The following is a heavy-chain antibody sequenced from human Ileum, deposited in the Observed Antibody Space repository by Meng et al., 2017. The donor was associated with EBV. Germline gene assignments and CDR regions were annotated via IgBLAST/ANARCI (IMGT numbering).Heavy chain of an antibody. V-gene: IGHV4-39*07. CDR2: IYYSGTT. D-gene: IGHD1-26*01. J-gene: IGHJ4*02. Sequence: QVQVQDSCQLMVKHSDTLSPTSSVSGGSFSSRKYYWGWIRQPPGKALEWIASIYYSGTTYYNPTLQSRVSISVDKSKNQVSLNMTSMTAADTAVYYCASRELAPFDYWGQGTLVTVSS. CDR1: GGSFSSRKYY. CDR3: ASRELAPFDY.